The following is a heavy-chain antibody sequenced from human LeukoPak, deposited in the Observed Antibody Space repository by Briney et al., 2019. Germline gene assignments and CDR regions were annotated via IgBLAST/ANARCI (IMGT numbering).Heavy chain of an antibody. V-gene: IGHV3-33*08. CDR2: IWYDGSNK. J-gene: IGHJ5*02. CDR3: ARASTYYYGSGSRTGFDP. CDR1: GFTFSSYS. D-gene: IGHD3-10*01. Sequence: GGSLRLSCTASGFTFSSYSMNWVRQAPGKGLEWVAVIWYDGSNKYYADSVKGRFTISRDNSKNTLYLQMNSLRAEDTAVYYCARASTYYYGSGSRTGFDPWGQGTLVTVSS.